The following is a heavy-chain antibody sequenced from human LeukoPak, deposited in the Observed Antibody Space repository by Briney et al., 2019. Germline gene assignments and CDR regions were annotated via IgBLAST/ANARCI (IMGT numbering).Heavy chain of an antibody. J-gene: IGHJ4*02. CDR3: ARDPTRTGSDGYFLY. Sequence: GGSLRLSCATSGFTFSDYYMSWIRQAPGKGLEWVAVISYDGSNKYYADSVKGRFTISRDNSKNTLYLQMNSLRAEDTAVYYCARDPTRTGSDGYFLYWGQGTLVTVSS. D-gene: IGHD1-14*01. V-gene: IGHV3-30-3*01. CDR2: ISYDGSNK. CDR1: GFTFSDYY.